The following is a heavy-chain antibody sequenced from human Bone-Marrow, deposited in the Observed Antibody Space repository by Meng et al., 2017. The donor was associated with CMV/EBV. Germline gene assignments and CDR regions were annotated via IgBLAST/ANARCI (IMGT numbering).Heavy chain of an antibody. Sequence: ASVKVSCKASGYTFTSYGISWVRQAPGQGLEWMGWISAYNGNTNYAQKLQGRVTMTTDTSTSTAYMELRSLRSDDTAVYYCASSSSYYYYYGMDVWGQGTTVTVYS. V-gene: IGHV1-18*01. J-gene: IGHJ6*01. CDR3: ASSSSYYYYYGMDV. CDR2: ISAYNGNT. CDR1: GYTFTSYG. D-gene: IGHD6-13*01.